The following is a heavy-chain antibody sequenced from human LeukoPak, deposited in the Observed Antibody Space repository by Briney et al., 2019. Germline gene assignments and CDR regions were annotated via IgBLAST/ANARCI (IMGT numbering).Heavy chain of an antibody. J-gene: IGHJ6*02. CDR3: ARDRVAHYYYYGLDV. Sequence: SETLSLTCTVSGGSTSSYYWSWIRQPPGKGLEWSGYIYYSGSTNYNPSLKSRVTISIDTSKNQFSLKLSSVTAADMAVYYCARDRVAHYYYYGLDVWGQGTTVTVSS. CDR2: IYYSGST. CDR1: GGSTSSYY. V-gene: IGHV4-59*01. D-gene: IGHD2-15*01.